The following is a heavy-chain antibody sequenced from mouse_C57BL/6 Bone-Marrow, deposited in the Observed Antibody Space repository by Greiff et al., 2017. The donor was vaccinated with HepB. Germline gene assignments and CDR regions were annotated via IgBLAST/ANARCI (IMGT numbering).Heavy chain of an antibody. J-gene: IGHJ2*01. V-gene: IGHV5-6*01. CDR2: INTGSTYT. CDR3: TRDRFDYYFDY. CDR1: GFTFSTSG. Sequence: EVHLVESGGDLVKPGGSLKLSCAASGFTFSTSGMSWVRQTPDRRLEWVATINTGSTYTYYADSVRGRFTISKDSAKNTLFLLMSSLKSEDSAIYYCTRDRFDYYFDYWGQGTTLTVSS. D-gene: IGHD2-14*01.